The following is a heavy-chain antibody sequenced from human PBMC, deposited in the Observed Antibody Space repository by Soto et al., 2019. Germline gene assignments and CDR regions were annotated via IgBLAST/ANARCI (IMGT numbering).Heavy chain of an antibody. CDR2: INPNSGVT. D-gene: IGHD2-2*02. CDR1: GYTFTGYY. V-gene: IGHV1-2*02. CDR3: ARDGGYCSSSSCYTLFDY. J-gene: IGHJ4*02. Sequence: ASVKVSCKASGYTFTGYYIYWVRQAPGQGLEWMGWINPNSGVTKYAQKFQGRVTMTRDTSISTAYMELSRLRSDDTAVFYCARDGGYCSSSSCYTLFDYWGQGTPV.